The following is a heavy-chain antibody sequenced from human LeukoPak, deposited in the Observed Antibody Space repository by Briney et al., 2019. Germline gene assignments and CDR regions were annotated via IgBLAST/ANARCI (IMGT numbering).Heavy chain of an antibody. Sequence: PGGSLRLSCAASGFTFSSYEMNWVRQAPGKGLEWVSYISSSGSTIYYADSVKGRFTISRDNAKNSLYLQMNSLRAEDTAVYYCARGTITMIVVARPNYFDYWGQGTLVTVSS. V-gene: IGHV3-48*03. CDR2: ISSSGSTI. CDR3: ARGTITMIVVARPNYFDY. J-gene: IGHJ4*02. D-gene: IGHD3-22*01. CDR1: GFTFSSYE.